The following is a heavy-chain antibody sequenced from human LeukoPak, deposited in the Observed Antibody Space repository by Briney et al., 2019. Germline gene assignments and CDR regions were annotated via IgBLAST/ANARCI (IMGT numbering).Heavy chain of an antibody. CDR1: GYTFIAYY. Sequence: ASVKVSFKASGYTFIAYYMHWVRQAPGQGLEWMGWINPNSGGTNYAQKFQGRVTMTRDTSISTVYMGLSRLRSDDTAVYYCARDSCSSTSCLSIDDYWGQGTLVTVSS. V-gene: IGHV1-2*02. J-gene: IGHJ4*02. CDR3: ARDSCSSTSCLSIDDY. CDR2: INPNSGGT. D-gene: IGHD2-2*01.